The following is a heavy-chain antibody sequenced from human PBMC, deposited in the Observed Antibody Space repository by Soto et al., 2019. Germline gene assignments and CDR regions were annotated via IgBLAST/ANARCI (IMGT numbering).Heavy chain of an antibody. CDR1: GYTFTDYY. CDR3: ARGGVPYSARNRYFNGMDV. CDR2: VNPKSGAT. J-gene: IGHJ6*02. V-gene: IGHV1-2*02. Sequence: QGQVEQSGAEVKKPGASVKVSCKTSGYTFTDYYLHLVRQAPGQGLEWMGWVNPKSGATNYAQKFRGRVTMTRDTSIDTVFLEVTRLTSEETAVYYCARGGVPYSARNRYFNGMDVWGQGTTVTVSS. D-gene: IGHD3-16*02.